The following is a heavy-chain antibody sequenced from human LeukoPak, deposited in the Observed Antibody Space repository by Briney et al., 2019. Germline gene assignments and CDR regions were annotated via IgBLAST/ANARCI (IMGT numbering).Heavy chain of an antibody. CDR2: IKQDGSEK. J-gene: IGHJ4*02. CDR3: ARDRNFWSGYFHLYYFDY. Sequence: GGSLRLSCAASGFTFSSYWMSWVRQAPGKGLEWVANIKQDGSEKYYVDSVKGRFTISRDNAKNSLYLQMNSLRAEDTAVYYCARDRNFWSGYFHLYYFDYWGQGTLVTVSS. CDR1: GFTFSSYW. V-gene: IGHV3-7*01. D-gene: IGHD3-3*01.